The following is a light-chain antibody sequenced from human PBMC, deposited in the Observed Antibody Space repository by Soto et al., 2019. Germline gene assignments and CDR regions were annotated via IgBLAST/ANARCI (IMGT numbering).Light chain of an antibody. Sequence: ENVLTQSPGTLSLSPGERATLSCRASQSVSSNFLAWYQQKPGQAPRLLIYGASNRATGIPDRFSGSGSGKDFTLTISRLEAEDFAVYYCQQYDSSPLTFGKGTKVEIK. V-gene: IGKV3-20*01. J-gene: IGKJ1*01. CDR1: QSVSSNF. CDR3: QQYDSSPLT. CDR2: GAS.